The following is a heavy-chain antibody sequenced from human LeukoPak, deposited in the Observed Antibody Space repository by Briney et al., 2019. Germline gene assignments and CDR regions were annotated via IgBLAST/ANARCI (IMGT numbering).Heavy chain of an antibody. J-gene: IGHJ6*03. V-gene: IGHV3-48*03. CDR2: ISGSGSAI. D-gene: IGHD3-10*01. CDR1: GFTFSSYE. Sequence: GGSLRLSCAASGFTFSSYEMNWVRQAPGKGLEWVSYISGSGSAIYYADSVKGRFTISRDNAKNSLRLQMNSLRAEDTAVYYCARDGYHYYGSGTYFGYYYMDVWGKGTTVTISS. CDR3: ARDGYHYYGSGTYFGYYYMDV.